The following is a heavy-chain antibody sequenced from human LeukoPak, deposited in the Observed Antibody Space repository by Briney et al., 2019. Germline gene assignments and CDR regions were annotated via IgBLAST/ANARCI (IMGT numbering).Heavy chain of an antibody. CDR3: ARVTYGSGSYFLN. CDR2: INSDGSST. V-gene: IGHV3-74*01. J-gene: IGHJ4*02. Sequence: GGPLRLSCAASGFTFSSYWMHWVRQAPGKGLVWVSRINSDGSSTSYADSVKGRFTISRDNAKNTLYLQMNSLRAEDTAVYYCARVTYGSGSYFLNWGQGTLVTVSS. D-gene: IGHD3-10*01. CDR1: GFTFSSYW.